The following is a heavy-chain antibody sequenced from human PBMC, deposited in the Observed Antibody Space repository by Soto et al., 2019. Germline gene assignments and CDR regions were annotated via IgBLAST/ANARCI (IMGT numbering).Heavy chain of an antibody. CDR1: GYPFPSSD. Sequence: ASVKVSCKASGYPFPSSDINWVRQATGQGLEWMGWMNPNSGNTGYAQKFQGRVTMTRNTSINTAYMELSSLRSEDTAVYYCAKQGPLHCSGTSCPYYSDSSGEGTLVTVSS. J-gene: IGHJ4*02. CDR3: AKQGPLHCSGTSCPYYSDS. V-gene: IGHV1-8*01. D-gene: IGHD2-2*01. CDR2: MNPNSGNT.